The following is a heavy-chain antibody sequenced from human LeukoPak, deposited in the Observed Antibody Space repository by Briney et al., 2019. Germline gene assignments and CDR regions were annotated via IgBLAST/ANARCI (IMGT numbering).Heavy chain of an antibody. CDR1: VGSLSSYY. V-gene: IGHV4-59*01. D-gene: IGHD6-13*01. Sequence: PSETLSLTCTVSVGSLSSYYWSWIRQPPGKGVEWIGYIYYSGTTNYNPSLKSRVTISVDTSKNQFSLKLSSVTAADTAVYYCARGVYIAAAQYGYWGQGTLVTVSS. CDR3: ARGVYIAAAQYGY. J-gene: IGHJ4*02. CDR2: IYYSGTT.